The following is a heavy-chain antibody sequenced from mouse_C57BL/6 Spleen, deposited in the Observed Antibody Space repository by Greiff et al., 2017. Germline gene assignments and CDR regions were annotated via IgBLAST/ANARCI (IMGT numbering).Heavy chain of an antibody. CDR2: IYPRSGNT. CDR1: GYTFTSYG. Sequence: VKLQESGAELARPGASVKLSCKASGYTFTSYGISWVKQRTGQGLEWIGEIYPRSGNTYYNEKFKGKATLTADKSSSTAYMELRSLTSEDSAVYFCASGGYWGQGTTLTVSS. J-gene: IGHJ2*01. CDR3: ASGGY. V-gene: IGHV1-81*01.